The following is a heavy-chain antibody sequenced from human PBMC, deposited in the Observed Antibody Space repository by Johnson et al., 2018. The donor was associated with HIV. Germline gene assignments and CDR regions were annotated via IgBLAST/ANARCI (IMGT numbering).Heavy chain of an antibody. CDR2: INSGGDT. CDR1: GFIVSSKY. D-gene: IGHD1-14*01. CDR3: ARGRATGRGRSAFDI. J-gene: IGHJ3*02. V-gene: IGHV3-53*01. Sequence: VQLVESGGGLIQPGGSLRLSCAASGFIVSSKYMSWVRQAPGKGLEWVSVINSGGDTYYADSVKGRCTISRDNSKNTLYLQMNSLRAEDTAVYYCARGRATGRGRSAFDIWGQGTMVTVSS.